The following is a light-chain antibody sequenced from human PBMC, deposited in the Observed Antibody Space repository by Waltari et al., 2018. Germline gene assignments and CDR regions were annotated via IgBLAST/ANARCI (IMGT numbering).Light chain of an antibody. CDR3: QSYDTSLSVV. Sequence: QSVLTQPPSVSGAPGQRVTISCTGSGSDIGAGLVVHWYHQVPRTAPNLLIYGSTSRPLGVPDRFFGSTSGTSASLTITGLQVEDEGDYYCQSYDTSLSVVFGGGTKLTVL. J-gene: IGLJ3*02. CDR1: GSDIGAGLV. CDR2: GST. V-gene: IGLV1-40*01.